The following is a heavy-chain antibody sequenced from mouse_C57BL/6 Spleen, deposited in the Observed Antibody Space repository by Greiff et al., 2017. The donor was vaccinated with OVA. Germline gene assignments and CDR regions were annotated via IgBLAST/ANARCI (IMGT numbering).Heavy chain of an antibody. CDR2: INPGSGGT. Sequence: VQLVESGAELVRPGTSVKVSCKASGYAFTNYLIEWVKQRPGQGLEWIGVINPGSGGTNYNEKFKGKATLTADKSSSTAYMQRSSLTSEDSAVYFCAKGDYGSSYSAWFAYWGQGTLVTVSA. CDR1: GYAFTNYL. J-gene: IGHJ3*01. CDR3: AKGDYGSSYSAWFAY. V-gene: IGHV1-54*01. D-gene: IGHD1-1*01.